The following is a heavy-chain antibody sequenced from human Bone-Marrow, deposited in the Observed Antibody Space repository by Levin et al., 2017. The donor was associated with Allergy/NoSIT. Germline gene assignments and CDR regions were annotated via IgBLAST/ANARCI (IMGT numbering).Heavy chain of an antibody. CDR3: ASPSHSSGWYSYYFDL. D-gene: IGHD6-19*01. CDR2: ITSDGTSK. Sequence: GGSLRLSCEASGFIFSDYWMHWVRQAPGKGLEWVSRITSDGTSKTYADSVEGRFTISRDNAKDTLYLQMNSLRAEDTAVYYCASPSHSSGWYSYYFDLWGQGTLGTVSA. V-gene: IGHV3-74*01. CDR1: GFIFSDYW. J-gene: IGHJ4*02.